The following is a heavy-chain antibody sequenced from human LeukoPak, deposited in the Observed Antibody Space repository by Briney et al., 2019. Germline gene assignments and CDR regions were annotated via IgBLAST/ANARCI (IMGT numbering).Heavy chain of an antibody. CDR3: AKGLMTTVTPLGY. V-gene: IGHV3-30*02. D-gene: IGHD4-17*01. Sequence: GGSLRLSCAASGFTFSNYGMHWVRQAPGKGLEGVAFTRYDGSNEHYSDSVKGRFTISRDNSKNTLYLQMNSLRAEDTAVYSCAKGLMTTVTPLGYWGQGTLVTVSS. CDR1: GFTFSNYG. CDR2: TRYDGSNE. J-gene: IGHJ4*02.